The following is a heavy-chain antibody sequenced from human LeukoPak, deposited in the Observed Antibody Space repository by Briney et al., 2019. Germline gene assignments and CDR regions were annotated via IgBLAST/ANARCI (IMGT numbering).Heavy chain of an antibody. V-gene: IGHV1-69*13. CDR2: IIPIFGTA. J-gene: IGHJ4*02. Sequence: SVKVSCKASGGTFSSYAISWVRQAPGQGLEWMGGIIPIFGTANYAQEFQGRVTITADESTSTAYMELSSLRSEDTAVYYCVRWELRLGYFDYWGQGTLVTVSS. CDR1: GGTFSSYA. CDR3: VRWELRLGYFDY. D-gene: IGHD1-26*01.